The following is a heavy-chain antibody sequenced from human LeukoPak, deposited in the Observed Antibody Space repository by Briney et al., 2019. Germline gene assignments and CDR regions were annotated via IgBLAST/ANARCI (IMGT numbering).Heavy chain of an antibody. CDR3: TTCPPLLAGSDFDY. CDR2: IKSRTDGGTP. Sequence: GGSLRLSCAASGFGFSNAWMSWVRQAPGKGLEWVGRIKSRTDGGTPDYAAPVKGRFTISRDDSKNTLYLQMNSLKTEDTAVYYCTTCPPLLAGSDFDYWGQGTLVTVSS. J-gene: IGHJ4*02. D-gene: IGHD3-10*01. CDR1: GFGFSNAW. V-gene: IGHV3-15*01.